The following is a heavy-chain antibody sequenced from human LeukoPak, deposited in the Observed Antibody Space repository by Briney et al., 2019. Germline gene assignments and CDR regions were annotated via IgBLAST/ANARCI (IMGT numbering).Heavy chain of an antibody. CDR2: ISGSGGST. V-gene: IGHV3-23*01. Sequence: GGSLRLSCAASGFTFSSYAMSWVRQAPGKGLEWVSAISGSGGSTYYADSVKGRFTISRDNAKNPLYLQMNSLRAEDTALYYCAKASGLYYGSGSPPDYWGQGTLVTVSS. CDR3: AKASGLYYGSGSPPDY. J-gene: IGHJ4*02. D-gene: IGHD3-10*01. CDR1: GFTFSSYA.